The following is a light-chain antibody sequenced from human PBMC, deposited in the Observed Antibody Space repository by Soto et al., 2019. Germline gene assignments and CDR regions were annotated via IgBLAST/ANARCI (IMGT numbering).Light chain of an antibody. V-gene: IGKV1-27*01. CDR3: QKYNRAPQT. Sequence: DIQMTQSPSSLSASVGDRVTITCRASQSIINNLAWYQQKPGMAPKLLIYAASTLQSGVPSRFSGSGSGTDFTLTISSLQPEDVATYYCQKYNRAPQTFGPGTKVEIK. J-gene: IGKJ1*01. CDR1: QSIINN. CDR2: AAS.